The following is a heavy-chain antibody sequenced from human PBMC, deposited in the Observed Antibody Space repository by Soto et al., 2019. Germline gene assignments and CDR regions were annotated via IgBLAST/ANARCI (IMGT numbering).Heavy chain of an antibody. D-gene: IGHD5-18*01. CDR3: ARSPGYSYGDY. CDR1: GYTFSNYG. V-gene: IGHV1-18*01. CDR2: INDYNGNT. J-gene: IGHJ4*02. Sequence: ASVKVSCKASGYTFSNYGISWVRQAPGQGLEWMGWINDYNGNTIYGKKFQGRVTMTTDTSTRTAYMELSSLRSEDTAVYYCARSPGYSYGDYWGQGSLVTVSS.